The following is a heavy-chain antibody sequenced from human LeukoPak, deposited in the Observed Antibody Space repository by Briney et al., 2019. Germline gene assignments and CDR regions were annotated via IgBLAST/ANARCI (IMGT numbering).Heavy chain of an antibody. Sequence: SETLSLTCTVSGGSISSGDYYWSWIRQPPGKGLEWIGYIYYSGSTNYNPSLKSRVTISVDTSKNQFSLKLSSVTAADTAVYYCARESHYDYVWGSYRYPDIWGQGTMVTVSS. J-gene: IGHJ3*02. CDR2: IYYSGST. V-gene: IGHV4-61*08. CDR3: ARESHYDYVWGSYRYPDI. CDR1: GGSISSGDYY. D-gene: IGHD3-16*02.